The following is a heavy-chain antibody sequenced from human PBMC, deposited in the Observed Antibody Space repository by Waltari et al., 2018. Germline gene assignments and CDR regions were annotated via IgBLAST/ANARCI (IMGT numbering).Heavy chain of an antibody. Sequence: EVQLVESGGGLVQPGGSLRLSCSASGFTFSSYWTHWVRQAPGKGLVWVSRINSDGSSTSYADSVKGRFTISRDNAKNTLYLQMNSLRAEDTAVYYCAREGSSWYTSFDYWGQGTLVTVSS. CDR1: GFTFSSYW. V-gene: IGHV3-74*01. J-gene: IGHJ4*02. CDR3: AREGSSWYTSFDY. D-gene: IGHD6-13*01. CDR2: INSDGSST.